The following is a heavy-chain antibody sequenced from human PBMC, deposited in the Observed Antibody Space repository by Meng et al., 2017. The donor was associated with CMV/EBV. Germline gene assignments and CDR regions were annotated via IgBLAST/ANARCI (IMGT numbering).Heavy chain of an antibody. J-gene: IGHJ6*02. Sequence: GGSLRLSCAASGFTFSSYAMSWVRQAPGKGLEWVSSISDGGIIFYASSVKGRFTISRDNSKNTLYLQMNSLRAEDTAVYYCAKGQVSLSSGMDVWGQGTTVTVSS. CDR3: AKGQVSLSSGMDV. CDR2: ISDGGII. D-gene: IGHD6-6*01. V-gene: IGHV3-23*01. CDR1: GFTFSSYA.